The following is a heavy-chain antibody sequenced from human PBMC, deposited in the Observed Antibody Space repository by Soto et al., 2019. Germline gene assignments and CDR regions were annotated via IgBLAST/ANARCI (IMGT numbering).Heavy chain of an antibody. CDR3: ARDSTLSSSWYWFDP. CDR1: GFTFSDYY. J-gene: IGHJ5*02. CDR2: ISSSGSTI. Sequence: GGSLRLSCAASGFTFSDYYMSWIRQAPGKGLEWVSYISSSGSTIYYADSVKGRFTISRDNAKNSLYLQMNSLRAEDTAVYYCARDSTLSSSWYWFDPWGQGTLVTVSS. V-gene: IGHV3-11*01. D-gene: IGHD6-13*01.